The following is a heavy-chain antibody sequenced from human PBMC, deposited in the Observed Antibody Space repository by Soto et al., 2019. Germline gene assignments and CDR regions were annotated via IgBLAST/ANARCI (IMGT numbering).Heavy chain of an antibody. V-gene: IGHV3-49*04. CDR2: IRSKAYGGTT. J-gene: IGHJ6*02. CDR3: TRDLTPLVGARGYYYYYGMDV. D-gene: IGHD1-26*01. CDR1: GFTFGDYA. Sequence: GGSLRLSCTASGFTFGDYAMSWVRQAPGKGLEWVGFIRSKAYGGTTEYAASVKGRFTISRDDSKSIAYLQMNSLKTEDTAVYYCTRDLTPLVGARGYYYYYGMDVWGQGTTVTVSS.